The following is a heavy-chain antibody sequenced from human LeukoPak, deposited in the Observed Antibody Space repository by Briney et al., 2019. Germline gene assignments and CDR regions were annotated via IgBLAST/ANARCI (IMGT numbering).Heavy chain of an antibody. D-gene: IGHD6-19*01. Sequence: PGGSLRLSCAASGFTFSSYSMNWVRQAPGKGLEWVSSISSSSSYIYYADSVKGRFAISRDNAKNSLYLQMNSLRAEDTAVYYCARDPLHSSGWYYWGQGTLVTVSS. CDR2: ISSSSSYI. CDR1: GFTFSSYS. J-gene: IGHJ4*02. V-gene: IGHV3-21*01. CDR3: ARDPLHSSGWYY.